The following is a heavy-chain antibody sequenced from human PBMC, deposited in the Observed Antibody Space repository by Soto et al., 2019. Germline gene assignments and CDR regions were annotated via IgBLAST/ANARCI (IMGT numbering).Heavy chain of an antibody. D-gene: IGHD3-10*01. CDR3: ARGSYGSGSYFQAYFDL. CDR2: IYNTGST. J-gene: IGHJ4*02. V-gene: IGHV4-31*03. Sequence: QVELQESGPGLVKPSQTLSLICTVSGGSIRSSGYYWSWIRETPGKGLEWIGNIYNTGSTRYSPSLKSRLSISVDTSKGQFSLSLSSVTAADTAVYYCARGSYGSGSYFQAYFDLWGQGTLVSVSS. CDR1: GGSIRSSGYY.